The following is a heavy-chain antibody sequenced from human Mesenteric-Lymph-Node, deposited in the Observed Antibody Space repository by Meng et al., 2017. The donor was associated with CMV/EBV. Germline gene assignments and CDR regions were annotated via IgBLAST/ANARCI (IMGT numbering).Heavy chain of an antibody. CDR2: IKQDGSEK. Sequence: GESLKISCAASGFTFSNYGMHWVRQAPGKGLEWVANIKQDGSEKYYVDSVKGRFTISRDNAKNTMYLQMDSLSADDTAVYYCARYRSTTEPGVGLDSWGRGTLVTVSS. V-gene: IGHV3-7*01. CDR3: ARYRSTTEPGVGLDS. CDR1: GFTFSNYG. J-gene: IGHJ4*02. D-gene: IGHD1-1*01.